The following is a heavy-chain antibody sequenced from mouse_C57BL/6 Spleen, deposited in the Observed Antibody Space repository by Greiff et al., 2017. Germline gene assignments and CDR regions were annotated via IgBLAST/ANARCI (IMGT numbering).Heavy chain of an antibody. Sequence: EVQLVESGGGLVQPGGSLSLSCAASGFTFTDYYMSWVRQPPGKALEWLGFIRNKANGYTTEYSASVKGRFNISRDNSQSILYLQMNALRAEDSATYYCARSSYYYGSSYWFAYWGQGTLVTVSA. D-gene: IGHD1-1*01. CDR1: GFTFTDYY. CDR2: IRNKANGYTT. CDR3: ARSSYYYGSSYWFAY. V-gene: IGHV7-3*01. J-gene: IGHJ3*01.